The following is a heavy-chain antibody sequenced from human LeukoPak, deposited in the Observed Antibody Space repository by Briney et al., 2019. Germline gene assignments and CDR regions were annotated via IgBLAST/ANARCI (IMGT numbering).Heavy chain of an antibody. CDR3: ARVGSGWYIDY. CDR2: IYSGSST. CDR1: GFTVSSNY. J-gene: IGHJ4*02. V-gene: IGHV3-53*01. Sequence: GGSLRLSCAASGFTVSSNYRTWVRQAPGKGLEWVSVIYSGSSTYYADSVKGRFTISRDNSKNTLYLQMNSLRAEDTAVYYCARVGSGWYIDYWGQGTLVTVSS. D-gene: IGHD6-19*01.